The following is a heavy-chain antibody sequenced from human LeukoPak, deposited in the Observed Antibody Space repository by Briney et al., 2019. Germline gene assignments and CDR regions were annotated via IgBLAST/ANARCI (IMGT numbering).Heavy chain of an antibody. V-gene: IGHV1-2*07. CDR1: GYTFTGYF. D-gene: IGHD3-10*01. Sequence: ASVKVSCKASGYTFTGYFMHWVRQAPGQGLEWMGWINPNSGATNYAHKSQGRVTMTRDTSISTASMELSSLKSDDTAVYYCARVTSLLWFGEEFDYWGQGTLVTVSS. J-gene: IGHJ4*02. CDR2: INPNSGAT. CDR3: ARVTSLLWFGEEFDY.